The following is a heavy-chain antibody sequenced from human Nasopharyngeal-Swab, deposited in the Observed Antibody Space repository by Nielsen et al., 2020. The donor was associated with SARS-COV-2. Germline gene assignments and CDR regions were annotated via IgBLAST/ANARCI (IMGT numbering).Heavy chain of an antibody. V-gene: IGHV1-2*02. D-gene: IGHD6-13*01. J-gene: IGHJ6*02. CDR1: GYTFTGYY. CDR2: INPNSGGT. Sequence: ASVKVSCKASGYTFTGYYMHWVRQAPGQGLEWMGWINPNSGGTNYAQKFQGRVTVTRDTSISTAYMELSRLRSDDTAVYYCARVGSSWKYYYYYYGMDVWGQGTTVTVSS. CDR3: ARVGSSWKYYYYYYGMDV.